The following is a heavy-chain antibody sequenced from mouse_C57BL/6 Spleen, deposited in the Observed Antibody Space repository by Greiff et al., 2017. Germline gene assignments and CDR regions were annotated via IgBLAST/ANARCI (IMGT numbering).Heavy chain of an antibody. CDR3: VRRDSNYLWFAY. Sequence: EVKLVESGGGLVQPKGSLKLSCAASGFSFNTYAMNWVRQAPGKGLEWVARIRSKSNNYATYYADSVKDRFTISRDDSESMLYLQMNNLKTEDTAMYYCVRRDSNYLWFAYWGQGTLVTVSA. D-gene: IGHD2-5*01. CDR2: IRSKSNNYAT. J-gene: IGHJ3*01. V-gene: IGHV10-1*01. CDR1: GFSFNTYA.